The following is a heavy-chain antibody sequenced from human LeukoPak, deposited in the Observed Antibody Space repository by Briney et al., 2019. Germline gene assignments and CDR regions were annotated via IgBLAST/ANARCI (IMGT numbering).Heavy chain of an antibody. CDR3: AREEEGELPDY. J-gene: IGHJ4*02. D-gene: IGHD1-26*01. V-gene: IGHV3-30*16. CDR1: GFPFSGHA. CDR2: ISYDGSNE. Sequence: PGGSLRLSCTASGFPFSGHAMHWIRQAPGKGPEWLAVISYDGSNEYYADSVKDRFTISRDNSKNTAYLQVNSLRPEDTAVYFCAREEEGELPDYWGEGPQVTLYS.